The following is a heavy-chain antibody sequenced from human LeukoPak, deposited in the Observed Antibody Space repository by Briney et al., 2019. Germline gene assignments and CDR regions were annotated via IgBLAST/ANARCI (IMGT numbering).Heavy chain of an antibody. V-gene: IGHV3-23*01. Sequence: PGGSLRLSCAASGFTFSSYGMSWVRQAPGKGLEWVSAISGSGGSTYYADSVKGRFTISRDNDKKSLYLEMNSLRAEDTAVYYCARVASSWIFDYWGQGTLVTVSS. CDR2: ISGSGGST. J-gene: IGHJ4*02. CDR3: ARVASSWIFDY. CDR1: GFTFSSYG. D-gene: IGHD6-13*01.